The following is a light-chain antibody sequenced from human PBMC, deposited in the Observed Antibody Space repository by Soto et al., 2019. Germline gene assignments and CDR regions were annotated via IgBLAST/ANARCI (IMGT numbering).Light chain of an antibody. CDR3: QQYDALPPT. CDR2: DAS. CDR1: QDISNF. V-gene: IGKV1-33*01. Sequence: DIQMTQSPSSLSASVGDRVTITCQASQDISNFLNWYQQKPGKAPKLLIYDASRLETGVPSRFSASGLGTDFTFTISSLRPEDFATYFCQQYDALPPTFGGGTKVDIK. J-gene: IGKJ4*01.